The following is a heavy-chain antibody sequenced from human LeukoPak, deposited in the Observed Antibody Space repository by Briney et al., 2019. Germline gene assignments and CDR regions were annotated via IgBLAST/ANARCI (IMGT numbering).Heavy chain of an antibody. J-gene: IGHJ4*02. Sequence: SETLSLTCAVYGGSFSGYYWSWIRQPPGKGLEWIGEINHRGSTNYNPSLKSRVTISVDTSKNQFSLKLSSVTAADTAVYYCARGRPYYYGSGSYYGARQTIDYWGQGTLVTVSS. CDR1: GGSFSGYY. D-gene: IGHD3-10*01. V-gene: IGHV4-34*01. CDR2: INHRGST. CDR3: ARGRPYYYGSGSYYGARQTIDY.